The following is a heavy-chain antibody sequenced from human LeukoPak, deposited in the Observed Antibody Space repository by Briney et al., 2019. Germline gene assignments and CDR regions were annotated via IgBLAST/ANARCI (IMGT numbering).Heavy chain of an antibody. D-gene: IGHD2-2*02. CDR1: GGTFSNYA. J-gene: IGHJ4*02. CDR3: ARWAGYCSITNCYTAFDF. V-gene: IGHV1-69*13. Sequence: VASVKVSCKASGGTFSNYAINWVRQAPGQGLEWMGGITPIFGTANYAQRFQGRVTITADESTSTAYMELSSLRSEDTAVYYCARWAGYCSITNCYTAFDFWGQGTLVTVSS. CDR2: ITPIFGTA.